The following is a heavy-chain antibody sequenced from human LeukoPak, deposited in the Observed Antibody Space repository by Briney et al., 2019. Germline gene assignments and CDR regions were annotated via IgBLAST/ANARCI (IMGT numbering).Heavy chain of an antibody. CDR3: ARGAYCGGDCPLPNSPY. CDR2: INSDGSST. CDR1: GFTFSSYW. J-gene: IGHJ4*02. Sequence: PGGSLRLSCAASGFTFSSYWMHWVRQAPGKGLVWVSRINSDGSSTTYADSVKGRFTISRDNAKNTLHLQMNSLRPEDTAVYYCARGAYCGGDCPLPNSPYWGQGTLVTVSS. V-gene: IGHV3-74*01. D-gene: IGHD2-21*01.